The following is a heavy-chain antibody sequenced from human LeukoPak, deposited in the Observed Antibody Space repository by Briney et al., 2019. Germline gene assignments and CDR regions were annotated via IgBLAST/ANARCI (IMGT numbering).Heavy chain of an antibody. J-gene: IGHJ6*03. CDR3: AGATDIDYYYMDV. D-gene: IGHD2-15*01. Sequence: TSETLSLTCTVSGGSISSYYWSWIRQPPGKGLEWIGYIYTSGSTNYNPSLKSRVTISVDTSKNQFSLKLSSVTAADTAVYYCAGATDIDYYYMDVWGKGTTVTVSS. CDR1: GGSISSYY. V-gene: IGHV4-4*09. CDR2: IYTSGST.